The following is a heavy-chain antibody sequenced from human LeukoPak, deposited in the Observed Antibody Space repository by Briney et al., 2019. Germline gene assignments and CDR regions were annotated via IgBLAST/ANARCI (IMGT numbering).Heavy chain of an antibody. CDR3: ARVSPGSYGMDV. CDR2: IYYSGST. V-gene: IGHV4-59*01. J-gene: IGHJ6*02. D-gene: IGHD3-10*01. CDR1: GGSISSYY. Sequence: SETLSLTCTVSGGSISSYYWSWIRQPPGKGLEWIEYIYYSGSTNYNPSLKSRVTISVDTSKNQFSLRLSSVTAADTAVYYCARVSPGSYGMDVWGQGTTVTVSS.